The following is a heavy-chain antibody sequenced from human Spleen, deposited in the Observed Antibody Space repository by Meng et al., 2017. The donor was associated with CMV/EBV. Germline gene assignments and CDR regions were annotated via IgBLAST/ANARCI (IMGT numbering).Heavy chain of an antibody. CDR2: ISAYNGDT. D-gene: IGHD2-2*01. Sequence: ASVKVSCKASGYTFTGYYMHWVRQAPGQGLEWMGWISAYNGDTNYAQRLQGRVTMTTDTSTSTAYMELRGLRSDDTAVYYCARVVVVPADYYTMDVWGQGTTVTVSS. J-gene: IGHJ6*02. CDR3: ARVVVVPADYYTMDV. CDR1: GYTFTGYY. V-gene: IGHV1-18*04.